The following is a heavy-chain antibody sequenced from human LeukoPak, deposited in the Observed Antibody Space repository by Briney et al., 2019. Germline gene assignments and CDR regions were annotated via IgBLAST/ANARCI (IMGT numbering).Heavy chain of an antibody. CDR3: AKDTPLFYHYYGIDV. J-gene: IGHJ6*02. Sequence: EGSLRLSCAASGLNLDAYAMHWVRQAPGKGLEWVSLISGDGTITYYADSVKGRFTISRDNRKNSLFLEMNSLRSEDTALYYCAKDTPLFYHYYGIDVWGQGTTVTVSS. CDR2: ISGDGTIT. V-gene: IGHV3-43*02. CDR1: GLNLDAYA.